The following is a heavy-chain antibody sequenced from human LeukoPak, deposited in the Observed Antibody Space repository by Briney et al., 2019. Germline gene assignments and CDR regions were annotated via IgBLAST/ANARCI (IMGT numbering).Heavy chain of an antibody. CDR3: VGGYCSSTSCYNGFSDY. D-gene: IGHD2-2*02. CDR2: ISSSGSTI. Sequence: GGSLRLSCAASGFTFSSYEMNWVRQAPGKGLEWVSYISSSGSTIYYADSVKGRFTISRDNAKNSLYLQMNSLRAEDTAVYYCVGGYCSSTSCYNGFSDYWGQGTLVTVSS. V-gene: IGHV3-48*03. CDR1: GFTFSSYE. J-gene: IGHJ4*02.